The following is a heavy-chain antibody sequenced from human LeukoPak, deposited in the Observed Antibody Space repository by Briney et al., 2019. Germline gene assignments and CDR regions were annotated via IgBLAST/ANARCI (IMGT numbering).Heavy chain of an antibody. CDR2: ISGSGGST. D-gene: IGHD3-3*01. V-gene: IGHV3-23*01. CDR3: AKGTYYDFWSGYLNYYYYYYMDV. J-gene: IGHJ6*03. Sequence: PGGSLRLSCAASGFTFSSYAMSWVRRAPGKGLEWVSAISGSGGSTYYADSVKGRFTISRDNSKNTLYLQMNSLRAEDTAVYYCAKGTYYDFWSGYLNYYYYYYMDVWGKGTTVTVSS. CDR1: GFTFSSYA.